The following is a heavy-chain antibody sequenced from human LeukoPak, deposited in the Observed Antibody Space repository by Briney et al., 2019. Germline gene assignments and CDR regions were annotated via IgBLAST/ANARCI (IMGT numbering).Heavy chain of an antibody. CDR1: GVSFSGYY. D-gene: IGHD4-11*01. V-gene: IGHV4-59*10. CDR2: IYTSGST. CDR3: ARGLARRTTSNWFDP. J-gene: IGHJ5*02. Sequence: SSETLSLTCAVYGVSFSGYYWSWVRQPAGKGLEWIGRIYTSGSTNYNPSLKSRVTISVDTSKNQFSLKLSSVTAADTAVYYCARGLARRTTSNWFDPWGQGTLVTVSS.